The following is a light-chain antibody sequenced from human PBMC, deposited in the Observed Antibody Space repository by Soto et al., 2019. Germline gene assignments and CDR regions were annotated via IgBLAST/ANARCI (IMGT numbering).Light chain of an antibody. CDR2: EVS. Sequence: QSALTQPASVSGSPGQSVTISGTGTSSDVGGFDYVSWYQKHPGKAPKLVIYEVSLRPSGVSDRFSGSKSANTASLTISGLQAEDDSDYYCSSYTNSGNLVFGGGTKVTVL. V-gene: IGLV2-14*01. J-gene: IGLJ2*01. CDR1: SSDVGGFDY. CDR3: SSYTNSGNLV.